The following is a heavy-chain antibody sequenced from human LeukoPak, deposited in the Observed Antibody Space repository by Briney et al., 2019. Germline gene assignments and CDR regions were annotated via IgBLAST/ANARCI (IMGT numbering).Heavy chain of an antibody. CDR1: GFTFSNYG. D-gene: IGHD5-12*01. J-gene: IGHJ3*02. CDR3: AILLSGYQLYAFDI. V-gene: IGHV3-30*02. CDR2: IRYDGSNK. Sequence: GGSLRFSCAASGFTFSNYGMHWVRQAPGKGLEWVAFIRYDGSNKYYADSGKGRFTISRDNSKNTLYLQMNSLRAEDTAVYYCAILLSGYQLYAFDIWGQGTMVTVSS.